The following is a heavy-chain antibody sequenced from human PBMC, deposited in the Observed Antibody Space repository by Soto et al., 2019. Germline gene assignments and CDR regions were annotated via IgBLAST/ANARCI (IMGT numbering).Heavy chain of an antibody. J-gene: IGHJ1*01. Sequence: QVQLVESGGXXVQPGTSLRLSCVGSGFTFRSYVIHWVRQAPGKGLEWVALTSYDGSNKDYGDSVKGRFTISRDNSRNTVDLQMDSLRREDTALYYCARWGTTGGLDVWGQGTLVSVSS. CDR3: ARWGTTGGLDV. V-gene: IGHV3-30*12. CDR1: GFTFRSYV. CDR2: TSYDGSNK. D-gene: IGHD3-16*01.